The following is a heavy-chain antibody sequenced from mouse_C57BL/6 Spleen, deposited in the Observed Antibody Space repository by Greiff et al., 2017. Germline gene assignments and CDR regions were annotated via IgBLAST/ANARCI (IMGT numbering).Heavy chain of an antibody. CDR3: ARSFITTVVATGYFDY. Sequence: QVQLQQPGAELVRPGSSVKLSCKASGYTFTSYWMHWVKQRPIQGLEWIGNIDPSDSETHYNQKFKDKATLTVDKSSSTAYMQLSSLTSEDSAVYYCARSFITTVVATGYFDYWGQGTTLTVSS. J-gene: IGHJ2*01. D-gene: IGHD1-1*01. V-gene: IGHV1-52*01. CDR2: IDPSDSET. CDR1: GYTFTSYW.